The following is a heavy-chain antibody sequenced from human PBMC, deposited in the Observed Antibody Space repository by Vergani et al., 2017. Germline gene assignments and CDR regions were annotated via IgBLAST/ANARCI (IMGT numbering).Heavy chain of an antibody. CDR2: IRSKANSYAT. J-gene: IGHJ6*02. CDR3: ARYYYDSSGYFNYGMDV. CDR1: GFTFSGSA. D-gene: IGHD3-22*01. V-gene: IGHV3-73*01. Sequence: EVQLVESGGGLVQPGGSLKLSCAASGFTFSGSAMHWVRQASGKGLEWVGRIRSKANSYATAYAASVKGRFTISRDDSKNTAYLQMNSLKTEDTAVYYCARYYYDSSGYFNYGMDVWGQGTTVTVSS.